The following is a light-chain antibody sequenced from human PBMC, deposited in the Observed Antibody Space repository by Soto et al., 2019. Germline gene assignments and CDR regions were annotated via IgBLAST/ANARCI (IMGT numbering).Light chain of an antibody. J-gene: IGLJ1*01. V-gene: IGLV2-14*01. Sequence: QSALTQPASVSGSPGQSITISCAGTSSDVGGYTYVSWYQQHPGKAPKLMIYDVSNRPSGVSNRFSGSKSGNTASLTISGLQAYDEADYNCTSYTSSSTPYVFGGGTKLTVL. CDR3: TSYTSSSTPYV. CDR2: DVS. CDR1: SSDVGGYTY.